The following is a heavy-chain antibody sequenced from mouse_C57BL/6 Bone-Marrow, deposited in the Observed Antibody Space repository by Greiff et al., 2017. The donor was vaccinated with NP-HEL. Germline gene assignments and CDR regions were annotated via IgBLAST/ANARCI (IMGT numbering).Heavy chain of an antibody. CDR1: GFSLSTFGMG. V-gene: IGHV8-8*01. CDR2: LWWDDDK. J-gene: IGHJ3*01. D-gene: IGHD1-1*02. CDR3: ARMAYGPFSWFAY. Sequence: QVTLKVSGPGILQPSQSLSLTCSFSGFSLSTFGMGVGWIRQPSGKGLEWLAHLWWDDDKYYNPALKSRLTISKDTSKTQVFLKIANVDTADTATYYCARMAYGPFSWFAYWGQGTLVTVSA.